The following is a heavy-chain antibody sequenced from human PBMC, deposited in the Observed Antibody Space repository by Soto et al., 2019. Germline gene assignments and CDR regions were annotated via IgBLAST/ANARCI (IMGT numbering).Heavy chain of an antibody. V-gene: IGHV4-4*07. Sequence: SETLSLTCTVSGGSISSYYWSWIRQPAGKGLEWIGRIYTSGSTNYNPSLKSRVTMSVDTSKNQFSLKLSSVTAADTAVYYCARDGDVLRYFDWLALDYWGQGTLVTVSS. CDR3: ARDGDVLRYFDWLALDY. CDR1: GGSISSYY. J-gene: IGHJ4*02. CDR2: IYTSGST. D-gene: IGHD3-9*01.